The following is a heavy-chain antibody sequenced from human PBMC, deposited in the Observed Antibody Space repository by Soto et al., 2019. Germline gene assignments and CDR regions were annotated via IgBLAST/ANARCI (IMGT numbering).Heavy chain of an antibody. CDR1: GFGLDITW. CDR2: IYPGDSDT. J-gene: IGHJ5*02. Sequence: GESLKISCKCSGFGLDITWLAWLRQVPGKGLEWVGIIYPGDSDTRYSPSLEGRVTLSVDKSITTAYLHWTSLKESDTGTYYCAKFQRYFDRTGYLDAWGQGTPVTVSS. CDR3: AKFQRYFDRTGYLDA. V-gene: IGHV5-51*01. D-gene: IGHD3-9*01.